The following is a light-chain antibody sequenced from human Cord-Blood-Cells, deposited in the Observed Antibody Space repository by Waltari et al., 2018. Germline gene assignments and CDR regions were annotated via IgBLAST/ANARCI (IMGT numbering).Light chain of an antibody. Sequence: QSVLTQPPSASGTPGQRVTISCSGSSSNIGRNTVNWYQQLPGTAPKLLIYSNNQRPSGVPDRFSGSKSGTSASLAISGLQSEDEADYYCAAWADSLNGPVFGGGTKLTVL. CDR1: SSNIGRNT. J-gene: IGLJ2*01. CDR2: SNN. V-gene: IGLV1-44*01. CDR3: AAWADSLNGPV.